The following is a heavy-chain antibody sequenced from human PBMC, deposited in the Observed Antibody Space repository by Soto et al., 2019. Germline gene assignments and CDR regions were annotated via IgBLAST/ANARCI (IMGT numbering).Heavy chain of an antibody. V-gene: IGHV3-23*01. CDR3: ANLGSSGWYKPGHFDL. D-gene: IGHD6-19*01. Sequence: EVQLLESGGGLVQPGGSLRLSCAASGFTFSSYAMSWVRQAPGKGLEWVSAISGSGGSTYYADSVKGRFTIPRDNSKNTLYLQMNSLRAEDTAVYYCANLGSSGWYKPGHFDLWGRGTLVTVSS. CDR2: ISGSGGST. CDR1: GFTFSSYA. J-gene: IGHJ2*01.